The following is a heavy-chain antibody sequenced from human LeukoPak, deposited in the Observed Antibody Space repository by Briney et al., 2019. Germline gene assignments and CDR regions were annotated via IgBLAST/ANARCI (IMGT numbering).Heavy chain of an antibody. CDR1: GFIFSNYA. Sequence: GGSLRLSCAASGFIFSNYAMQWVRQAPGKGLEWVAVIPFDESNKYYADSVRSRFNISRDNSENTLYLQMNSLRPDDTAIYYCARDNNGDYWGQGTLVIVSS. CDR3: ARDNNGDY. D-gene: IGHD1-14*01. CDR2: IPFDESNK. V-gene: IGHV3-30-3*01. J-gene: IGHJ4*02.